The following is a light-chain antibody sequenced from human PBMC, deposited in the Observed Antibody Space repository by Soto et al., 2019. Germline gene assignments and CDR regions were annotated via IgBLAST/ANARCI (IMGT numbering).Light chain of an antibody. CDR3: QQLKRTPFT. CDR1: QDVSRY. V-gene: IGKV1-9*01. Sequence: QLTQSPSSLSASVGDRVTITCRASQDVSRYLAWYQQKAGKAPKLLIYGASTLQSGVPSRFSGFGYGTEFTLTISSLQPEDFATYHCQQLKRTPFTFGPGTTVDV. J-gene: IGKJ3*01. CDR2: GAS.